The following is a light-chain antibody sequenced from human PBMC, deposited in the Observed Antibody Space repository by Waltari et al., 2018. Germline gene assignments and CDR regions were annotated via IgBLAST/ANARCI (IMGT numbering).Light chain of an antibody. CDR1: QDISNY. J-gene: IGKJ1*01. CDR2: DAS. V-gene: IGKV1-33*01. Sequence: DIQMTQSPSSLSASVGDRVTITCQASQDISNYLNWYQQKPGKAPKLLIYDASNLETGVPSRFSGSGSGTDFTFTINSLQPEDIATYYCQQYDNLPTWTFGQGTKVEIK. CDR3: QQYDNLPTWT.